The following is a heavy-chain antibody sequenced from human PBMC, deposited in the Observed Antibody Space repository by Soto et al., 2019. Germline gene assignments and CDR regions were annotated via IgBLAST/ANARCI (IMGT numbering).Heavy chain of an antibody. V-gene: IGHV1-58*01. J-gene: IGHJ4*02. Sequence: GASVKVSCKASGFTFTSSAVQWVRQARGQRLEWIGWIVVGSGNTNYAQKFQERVTITRDMSTSTAYMELSNLRSEDTAVYYCAAVEYSGSYYYFDYWGQGTLVTVSS. CDR2: IVVGSGNT. CDR1: GFTFTSSA. CDR3: AAVEYSGSYYYFDY. D-gene: IGHD1-26*01.